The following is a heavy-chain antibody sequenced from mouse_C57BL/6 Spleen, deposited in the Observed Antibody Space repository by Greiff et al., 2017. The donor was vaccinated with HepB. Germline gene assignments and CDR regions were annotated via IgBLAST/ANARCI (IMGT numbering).Heavy chain of an antibody. J-gene: IGHJ2*01. V-gene: IGHV5-6*01. Sequence: EVKLQESGGDLVKPGGSLKLSCAASGFTFSSYGMSWVRQTPDKRLEWVATISSGGSYTYYPDSVKGRFTISRDNAKNTLYLQMSSLKSEDTAMYYCARLHSSGYFDYWGQGTTLTVSS. CDR2: ISSGGSYT. CDR3: ARLHSSGYFDY. CDR1: GFTFSSYG. D-gene: IGHD3-2*02.